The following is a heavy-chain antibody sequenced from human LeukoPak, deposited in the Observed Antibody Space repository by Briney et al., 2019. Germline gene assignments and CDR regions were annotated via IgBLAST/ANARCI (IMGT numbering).Heavy chain of an antibody. J-gene: IGHJ6*04. CDR2: FDPEDGET. D-gene: IGHD1-1*01. CDR1: GYTLTELS. CDR3: ATGWNDGYYYYGMDV. Sequence: AAVKVSCKVSGYTLTELSMHWVRQAPGKGLERMGGFDPEDGETIYAQKFQGRVTMTEDTSTDTAYMELSSLRSEDTAVYYCATGWNDGYYYYGMDVWGKGTTVTVSS. V-gene: IGHV1-24*01.